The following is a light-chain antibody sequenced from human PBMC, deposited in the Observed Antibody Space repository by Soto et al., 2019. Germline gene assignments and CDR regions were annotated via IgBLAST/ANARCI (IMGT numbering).Light chain of an antibody. CDR2: AVS. Sequence: DIVLTQSPGTLSLSPGERATLSCRASQSVSGNYFAWYQQKPGQAPRLLIYAVSGRATGIPDRLSGSGSGTDFTLTISRLEPEDFAVYYCQQYGSSPGTFGQGTKLEIK. CDR1: QSVSGNY. CDR3: QQYGSSPGT. J-gene: IGKJ2*01. V-gene: IGKV3-20*01.